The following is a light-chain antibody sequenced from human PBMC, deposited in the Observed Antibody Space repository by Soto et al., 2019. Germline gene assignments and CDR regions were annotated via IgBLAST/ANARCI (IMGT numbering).Light chain of an antibody. V-gene: IGKV3-11*01. CDR1: QSVSSY. J-gene: IGKJ5*01. CDR2: DAS. CDR3: QQRSNWPPIT. Sequence: EIVLTQSPATLSLSPGERATLSCRASQSVSSYFAWYQQKPGQAPRLLSYDASNRATGIPARFSGSGSGTDFPLTISSLEPEDFAVYYCQQRSNWPPITFGQGTRLEIK.